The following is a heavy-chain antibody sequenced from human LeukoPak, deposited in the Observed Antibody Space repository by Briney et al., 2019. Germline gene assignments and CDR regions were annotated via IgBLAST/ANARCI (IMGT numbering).Heavy chain of an antibody. CDR2: IYTSGST. CDR1: GGSISSGSCY. J-gene: IGHJ4*02. CDR3: ARGVNSGYFDY. V-gene: IGHV4-61*02. Sequence: SQTLSLTCTVSGGSISSGSCYWSWIRQPAGKGLEWIGRIYTSGSTNYNPSLKSRVTISVDTSKNQFSLKLSSVTAADTAVYYCARGVNSGYFDYCGQGTLVTVSS. D-gene: IGHD1-26*01.